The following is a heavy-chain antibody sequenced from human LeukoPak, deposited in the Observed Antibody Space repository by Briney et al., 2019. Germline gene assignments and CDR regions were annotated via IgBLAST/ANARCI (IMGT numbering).Heavy chain of an antibody. Sequence: GGSLRLSCAASGVTFSSYAMHWVRQAPGKGRGWEAVISYDGSNKYYADSVKGRFTISRDNSKNTLYLQMNSLRAEDTAVYYCARPYCSGGSCRGGMDVWGKGTTVTVSS. V-gene: IGHV3-30*04. D-gene: IGHD2-15*01. CDR3: ARPYCSGGSCRGGMDV. CDR2: ISYDGSNK. J-gene: IGHJ6*04. CDR1: GVTFSSYA.